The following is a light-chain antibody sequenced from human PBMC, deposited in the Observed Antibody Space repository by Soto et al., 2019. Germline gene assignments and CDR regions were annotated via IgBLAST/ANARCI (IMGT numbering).Light chain of an antibody. CDR2: AAS. Sequence: DIQMTQSPSSLSASVGDRVTITCRASQSISNYLNWYQQRPGKAPKLLIFAASNLQSGVPSRFSGSGSGTDFTHTISSLQPEDFATYYCQQSYNTPPLTFGGGTKVEVK. J-gene: IGKJ4*01. CDR1: QSISNY. CDR3: QQSYNTPPLT. V-gene: IGKV1-39*01.